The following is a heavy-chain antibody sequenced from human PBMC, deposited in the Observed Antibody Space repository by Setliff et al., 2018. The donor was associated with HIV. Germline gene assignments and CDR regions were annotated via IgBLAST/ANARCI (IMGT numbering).Heavy chain of an antibody. D-gene: IGHD5-18*01. Sequence: GGSLRLYCVVSGFNFSDDYMSWIRQAPGKGLDWVSYISSSGSFTNYADSVKGRFTISRDNAKNSLYLQMNSLRAEDTAVYYCARDGSYISRGYWGQGTLVTVSS. CDR1: GFNFSDDY. CDR2: ISSSGSFT. V-gene: IGHV3-11*05. J-gene: IGHJ4*02. CDR3: ARDGSYISRGY.